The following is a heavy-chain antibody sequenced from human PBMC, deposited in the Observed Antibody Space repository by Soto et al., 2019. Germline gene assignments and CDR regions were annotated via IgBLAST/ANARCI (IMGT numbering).Heavy chain of an antibody. Sequence: GGPLRLSCAASGFTFSSYAMHWVRQAPGKGLEWISIIYSAGNTYYADSVKGRFTISRDNSKNTLYLQMNSLGAEDTAVYYCARDFVVGGPTINYYYGMDVWGQGTTVTVSS. CDR1: GFTFSSYA. CDR2: IYSAGNT. V-gene: IGHV3-66*01. D-gene: IGHD1-26*01. J-gene: IGHJ6*02. CDR3: ARDFVVGGPTINYYYGMDV.